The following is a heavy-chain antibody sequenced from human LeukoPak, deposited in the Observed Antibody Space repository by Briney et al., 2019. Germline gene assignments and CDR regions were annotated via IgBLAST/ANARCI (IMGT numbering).Heavy chain of an antibody. CDR3: ARDISLPNYDGFDI. J-gene: IGHJ3*02. CDR1: GFTFSDYY. V-gene: IGHV3-11*06. CDR2: ISSSSSYT. Sequence: GGSLRLSCAASGFTFSDYYMSWIRQAPGKGLEWVSYISSSSSYTNYADSVKGRFTISRDNAKNSLYLQMNSLRAEDTAVYYCARDISLPNYDGFDIWGQGTMVTVSS. D-gene: IGHD5-24*01.